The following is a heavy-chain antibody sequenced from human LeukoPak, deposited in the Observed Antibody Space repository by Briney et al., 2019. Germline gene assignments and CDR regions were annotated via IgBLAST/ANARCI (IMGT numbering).Heavy chain of an antibody. V-gene: IGHV4-59*01. CDR2: IFYSGTT. CDR1: GGSISSYY. Sequence: PSETLSLTCTVSGGSISSYYWSWIRQPPGKGLESIGFIFYSGTTNYNPSLKSRVTISVDTSKNQFSLKLSSVTAADTAVYYCARGGWNKFDYWGQGTLVTVSS. D-gene: IGHD3-22*01. CDR3: ARGGWNKFDY. J-gene: IGHJ4*02.